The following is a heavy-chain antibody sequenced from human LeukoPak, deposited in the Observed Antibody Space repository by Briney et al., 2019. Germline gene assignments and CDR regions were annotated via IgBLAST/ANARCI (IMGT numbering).Heavy chain of an antibody. J-gene: IGHJ6*02. CDR3: ARGRGWFGELLQVGMDV. CDR2: INPNSGGT. Sequence: ASVKVSCKASGYTFTGYYMHWVRQAPGQGLEWMGWINPNSGGTNYAQKLQGRVTMTSDTSTSTAYMELRSLRSDDTAVYYCARGRGWFGELLQVGMDVWGQGTTVTVSS. V-gene: IGHV1-2*02. D-gene: IGHD3-10*01. CDR1: GYTFTGYY.